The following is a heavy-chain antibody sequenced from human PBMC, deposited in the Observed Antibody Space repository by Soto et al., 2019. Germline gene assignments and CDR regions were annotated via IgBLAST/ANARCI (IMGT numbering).Heavy chain of an antibody. CDR3: ARMASFGTLNWFDP. Sequence: ASVKGYCKASGYTFINYDISWVRQATGQXLEWMXWXNXXXGXTXXXNXXXXRVTMTRDASTSTAHLELRSLTSEDTAVYYCARMASFGTLNWFDPWGQGTLVTVSS. CDR1: GYTFINYD. J-gene: IGHJ5*02. D-gene: IGHD3-16*01. CDR2: XNXXXGXT. V-gene: IGHV1-8*02.